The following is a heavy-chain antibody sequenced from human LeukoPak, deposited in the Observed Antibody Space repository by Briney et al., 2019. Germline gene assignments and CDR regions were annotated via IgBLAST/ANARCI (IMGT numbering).Heavy chain of an antibody. CDR2: ISGSGGST. Sequence: PGGSLRLSCAASGFTFSSYAMSWVRQAPGKGLEWVSAISGSGGSTYYADSVKGRFTISRDNSKNTLYLQMNSLRAEDTALYYCAKDPSKYYYDSSGPPDYWGQGTLVTVSS. CDR1: GFTFSSYA. D-gene: IGHD3-22*01. V-gene: IGHV3-23*01. J-gene: IGHJ4*02. CDR3: AKDPSKYYYDSSGPPDY.